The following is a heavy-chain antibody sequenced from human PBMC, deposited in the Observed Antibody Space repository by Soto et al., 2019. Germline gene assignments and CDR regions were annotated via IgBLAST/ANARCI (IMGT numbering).Heavy chain of an antibody. CDR2: INAGNGNT. J-gene: IGHJ3*01. CDR1: GYTFTNYV. D-gene: IGHD2-15*01. Sequence: QVQLVQSGAEVKKPGASVKVSCKASGYTFTNYVMNWVRQAPGQRLKWMGWINAGNGNTKYSRKFQGRVTITRDTTASTAYRELSSLSSEDTALYYCASAYLIATDPHVVAVGGEGT. V-gene: IGHV1-3*01. CDR3: ASAYLIATDPHVVAV.